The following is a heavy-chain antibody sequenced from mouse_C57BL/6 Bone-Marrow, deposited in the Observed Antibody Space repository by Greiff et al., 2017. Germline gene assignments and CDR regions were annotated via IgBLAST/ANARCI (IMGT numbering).Heavy chain of an antibody. CDR3: ARRRDGYCFDY. CDR2: IYPGSGNT. V-gene: IGHV1-66*01. J-gene: IGHJ2*01. D-gene: IGHD2-3*01. CDR1: GYSFTSYY. Sequence: VQLQQSGPELVKPGASVKISCKASGYSFTSYYIHWVKQRPGQGLAWIGWIYPGSGNTKYNEKFKGKATLTADTSSSTAYMQLSSLTSEDSAVYYCARRRDGYCFDYWGQGTTLTVSS.